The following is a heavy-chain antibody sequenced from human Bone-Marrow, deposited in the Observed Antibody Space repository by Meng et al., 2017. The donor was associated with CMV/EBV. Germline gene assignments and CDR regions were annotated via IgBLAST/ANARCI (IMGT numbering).Heavy chain of an antibody. D-gene: IGHD6-19*01. J-gene: IGHJ6*02. CDR3: ARPAVAGNYYYYGMDV. CDR1: GYTFTSYG. V-gene: IGHV1-18*01. CDR2: ISAYNGNT. Sequence: ASVKVSCKASGYTFTSYGISWVRQAPGQGLEWMGWISAYNGNTNYAQKLQGRVTMTTDTSTSTAYMELRSLRSEDTAVYYCARPAVAGNYYYYGMDVWGQGTTVTVSS.